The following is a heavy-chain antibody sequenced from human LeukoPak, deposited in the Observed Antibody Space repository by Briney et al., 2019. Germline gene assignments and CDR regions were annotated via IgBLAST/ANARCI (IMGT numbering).Heavy chain of an antibody. D-gene: IGHD3-22*01. CDR1: GYTFTSYG. V-gene: IGHV1-18*01. CDR3: ARDGYYYDSSGYPGY. J-gene: IGHJ4*02. Sequence: GASVKVSCKASGYTFTSYGISWVRQAPGQGLEWMGWISAYNGNTNYAQKLQGRVTMTTDTSTSTAYMELRSLRSDDTAVYYCARDGYYYDSSGYPGYWGQGTLVTVSS. CDR2: ISAYNGNT.